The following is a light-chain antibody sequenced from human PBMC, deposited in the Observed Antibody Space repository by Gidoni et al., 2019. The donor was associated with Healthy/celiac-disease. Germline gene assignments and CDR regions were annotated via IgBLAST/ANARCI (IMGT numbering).Light chain of an antibody. Sequence: DIVMTQSPDSLAVSLGERATINCKSSQTVLYRSDNRNYLAWYQQKPGQYTKLLIYWASTRASGVPDRFSGSGSGTDFTLTVSTLQAEDAAVYFCQQYYDSPRTFGQEAKVEIK. J-gene: IGKJ1*01. CDR3: QQYYDSPRT. CDR1: QTVLYRSDNRNY. CDR2: WAS. V-gene: IGKV4-1*01.